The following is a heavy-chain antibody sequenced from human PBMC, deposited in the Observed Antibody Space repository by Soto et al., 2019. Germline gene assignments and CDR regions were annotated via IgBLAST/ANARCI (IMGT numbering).Heavy chain of an antibody. CDR2: IYYSGSA. Sequence: QVQLQESGPGLVKPSQTLSLTCTVSGGSISSGGYYWSWIRQHPGKGLEWIGYIYYSGSAYYNPSLKCRVTISVDTSKNQFSLKLSSVTAAHTAVFYCARSPEATVTAFAYWGQGTLVTVSS. D-gene: IGHD4-17*01. V-gene: IGHV4-31*03. CDR3: ARSPEATVTAFAY. CDR1: GGSISSGGYY. J-gene: IGHJ4*02.